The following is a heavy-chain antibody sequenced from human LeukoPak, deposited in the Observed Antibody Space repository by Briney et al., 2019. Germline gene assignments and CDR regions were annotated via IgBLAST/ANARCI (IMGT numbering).Heavy chain of an antibody. CDR2: IFGSGGSA. J-gene: IGHJ4*02. CDR1: GFTFSNAW. V-gene: IGHV3-23*01. D-gene: IGHD6-19*01. Sequence: PGGSLRLSCAASGFTFSNAWMSWVRQAPGKGLEWVAGIFGSGGSAHYADSAKGRFTISRDNSKNTVYLQINSLRAEDTAVYYCGKTTTGYSSGQKPAWPVDYWGQGTLVTVSS. CDR3: GKTTTGYSSGQKPAWPVDY.